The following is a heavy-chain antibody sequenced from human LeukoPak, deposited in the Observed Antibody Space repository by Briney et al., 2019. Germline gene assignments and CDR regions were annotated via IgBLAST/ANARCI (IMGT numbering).Heavy chain of an antibody. Sequence: GGSLRLSCAASGFTFSSYSMSWVRQAPGKGLEWVSSISSSSSYIYYADSVKGRFTISRDNAKNSLYLQMNSLRAEDTAVYYCARDQHYYGSGSYGAFDIWGQGTMVTVSS. CDR3: ARDQHYYGSGSYGAFDI. CDR2: ISSSSSYI. D-gene: IGHD3-10*01. V-gene: IGHV3-21*01. CDR1: GFTFSSYS. J-gene: IGHJ3*02.